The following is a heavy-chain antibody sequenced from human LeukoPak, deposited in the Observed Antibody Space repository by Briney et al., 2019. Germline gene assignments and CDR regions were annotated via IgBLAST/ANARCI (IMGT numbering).Heavy chain of an antibody. CDR3: ARATWGSLEGTNYYYMDV. J-gene: IGHJ6*03. CDR2: IYYSGST. Sequence: SETLSLTCTVSGGSTSAYYRSWIRQPPGKGLEWIGYIYYSGSTNYNPSLKSRVTISVDTSKNQFSLKLSSVTAADTAVYYCARATWGSLEGTNYYYMDVWGKGTTVTVSS. CDR1: GGSTSAYY. D-gene: IGHD1-7*01. V-gene: IGHV4-59*01.